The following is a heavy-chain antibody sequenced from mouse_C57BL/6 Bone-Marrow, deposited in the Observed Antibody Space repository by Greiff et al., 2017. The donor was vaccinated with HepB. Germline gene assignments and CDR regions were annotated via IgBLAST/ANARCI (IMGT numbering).Heavy chain of an antibody. CDR3: AREGITTVVGGYFDV. CDR1: GFTFSSYA. J-gene: IGHJ1*03. CDR2: ISDGGSYT. Sequence: EVKLMESGGGLVKPGGSLKLSCAASGFTFSSYAMSWVRQTPEKRLEWVATISDGGSYTYYPDNVKGRFTISRDNAKNNLYLQMSHLKSEDTAMYYCAREGITTVVGGYFDVWGTGTTVTVSS. D-gene: IGHD1-1*01. V-gene: IGHV5-4*01.